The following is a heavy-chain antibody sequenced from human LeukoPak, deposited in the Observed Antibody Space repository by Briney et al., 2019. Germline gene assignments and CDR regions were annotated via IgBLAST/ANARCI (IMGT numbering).Heavy chain of an antibody. V-gene: IGHV1-8*01. CDR2: MNPNSGNT. J-gene: IGHJ6*02. CDR1: GYTFTSYD. D-gene: IGHD3-10*02. Sequence: ASVKVSCKASGYTFTSYDINWVRQATGQGLEWMGWMNPNSGNTGYAQKFQGRVTMTRNTSISTAYMELSSLRSDVTAVYYCARVGLFGTHHYYYYGMDVWGQGTTVTVSS. CDR3: ARVGLFGTHHYYYYGMDV.